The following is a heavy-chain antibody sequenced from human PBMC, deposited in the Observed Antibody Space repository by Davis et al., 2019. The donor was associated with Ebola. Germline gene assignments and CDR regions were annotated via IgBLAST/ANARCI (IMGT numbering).Heavy chain of an antibody. J-gene: IGHJ5*02. D-gene: IGHD2-2*01. V-gene: IGHV1-69*04. CDR3: ARDRSDQLLSPGWFDP. Sequence: AASVKVSCKASGGTFSSYAISWVRQTPGQGLEWMGRIIPILGIANYAQKFQGRLTITADKSTSTAYMELSSLRSEDTAVYYCARDRSDQLLSPGWFDPWGQGTLVTVSS. CDR1: GGTFSSYA. CDR2: IIPILGIA.